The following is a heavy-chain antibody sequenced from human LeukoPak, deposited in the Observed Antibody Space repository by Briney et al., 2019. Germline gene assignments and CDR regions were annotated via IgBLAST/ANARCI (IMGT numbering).Heavy chain of an antibody. D-gene: IGHD6-19*01. J-gene: IGHJ4*02. Sequence: GRSLRLSCAASGFTFSSYAMHWVRRAPGKAPEWVATISSDGGNRYYSDSVKGRFTISRDNSKNTLYLQMNSLRPEDTAVFHCARGRAVTGSTVIDYWGQGTLVTVSS. CDR1: GFTFSSYA. V-gene: IGHV3-30-3*01. CDR2: ISSDGGNR. CDR3: ARGRAVTGSTVIDY.